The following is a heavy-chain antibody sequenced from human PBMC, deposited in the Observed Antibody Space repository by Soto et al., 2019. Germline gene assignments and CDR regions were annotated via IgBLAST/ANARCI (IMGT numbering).Heavy chain of an antibody. CDR1: GGSFSGYF. D-gene: IGHD6-19*01. Sequence: SETLSLTFAVYGGSFSGYFWSWIRQPPGKGLEWIGEINHSGVTNYKPSLKRRVTISVDTSKNQFSLQLKSVTAADTALYYCARFSGSYYYAMDVWGQGSTVTVS. V-gene: IGHV4-34*01. J-gene: IGHJ6*02. CDR2: INHSGVT. CDR3: ARFSGSYYYAMDV.